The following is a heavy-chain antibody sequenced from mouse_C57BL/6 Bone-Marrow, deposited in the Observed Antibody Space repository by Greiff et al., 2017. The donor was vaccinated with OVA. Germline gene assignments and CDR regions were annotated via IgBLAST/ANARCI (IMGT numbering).Heavy chain of an antibody. D-gene: IGHD1-1*01. Sequence: QVQLKESGAELVRPGTSVKMSCKASGYTFTNYWIGWAKQRPGHGLEWIGDIYPGGGYTNYSEKFKGKATLTADKSSSTAYMQFSSLTSEDSAIDYCARYGSSHWYFDVWGTGTTVTVSS. CDR1: GYTFTNYW. CDR2: IYPGGGYT. J-gene: IGHJ1*03. V-gene: IGHV1-63*01. CDR3: ARYGSSHWYFDV.